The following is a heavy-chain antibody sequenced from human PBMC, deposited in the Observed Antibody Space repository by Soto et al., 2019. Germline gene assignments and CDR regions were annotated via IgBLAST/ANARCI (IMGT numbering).Heavy chain of an antibody. D-gene: IGHD4-17*01. CDR2: IYYSGST. V-gene: IGHV4-61*01. CDR3: ARVAYGDYPFDY. Sequence: KASETLSLTCNVSGGSVNSGSYYWSWIRQPPGKGLEWIGYIYYSGSTNYNPSLKSRVTISVDTSKNQFSLKLSSVTAADTAVYYCARVAYGDYPFDYWGQGTLVTVSS. CDR1: GGSVNSGSYY. J-gene: IGHJ4*02.